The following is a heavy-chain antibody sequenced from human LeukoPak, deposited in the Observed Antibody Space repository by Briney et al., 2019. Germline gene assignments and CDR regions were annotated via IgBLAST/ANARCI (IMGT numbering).Heavy chain of an antibody. V-gene: IGHV1-69*13. J-gene: IGHJ6*02. D-gene: IGHD5/OR15-5a*01. Sequence: ASVKVSCKASGGTFSSYAISWVRQAPGQGLEWMGGIIPTFGTANYAQKFQGRVTITADESTSTAYMELSSLRSEDTAVYYCARDDSGYSVYDPRYLHYGMDVWGQGTTVTVSS. CDR2: IIPTFGTA. CDR3: ARDDSGYSVYDPRYLHYGMDV. CDR1: GGTFSSYA.